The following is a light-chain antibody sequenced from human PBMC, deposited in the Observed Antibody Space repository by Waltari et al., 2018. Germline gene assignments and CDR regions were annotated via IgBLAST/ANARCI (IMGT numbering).Light chain of an antibody. CDR2: EVS. CDR3: SSYTSSSTWV. Sequence: QSALTQPASVSGSPGQSISISCTGTSRDLGVYNYVPWYQQHPGKAPKLMIYEVSNRPSGVSNRFSGSKSDNTASLTISGLQAEDEADYYCSSYTSSSTWVFGGGTKLTVL. CDR1: SRDLGVYNY. V-gene: IGLV2-14*01. J-gene: IGLJ3*02.